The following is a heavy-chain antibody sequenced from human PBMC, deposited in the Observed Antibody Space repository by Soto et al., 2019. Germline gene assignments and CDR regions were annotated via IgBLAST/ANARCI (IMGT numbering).Heavy chain of an antibody. J-gene: IGHJ6*02. V-gene: IGHV1-3*05. Sequence: QVQLVQSGAEEKKPGASVKVSCKASGYTFTSYAMHWVRQAPGQRLEWMGWINAGNGNSKYSQNFQGRVTITRDTSASTAYMELSSLRSEDTAVYYCARVGRRYCSGGSCYSLGYYYGMDVWGQGTTVTVSS. CDR3: ARVGRRYCSGGSCYSLGYYYGMDV. CDR1: GYTFTSYA. CDR2: INAGNGNS. D-gene: IGHD2-15*01.